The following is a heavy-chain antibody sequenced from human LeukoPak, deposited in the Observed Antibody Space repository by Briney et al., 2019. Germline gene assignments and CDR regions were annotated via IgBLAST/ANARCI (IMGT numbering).Heavy chain of an antibody. CDR3: VRGLGYSGSWYFDY. J-gene: IGHJ4*02. CDR1: GYRFTSYW. CDR2: IYPGDSDT. V-gene: IGHV5-51*01. D-gene: IGHD6-13*01. Sequence: GESLKISGKGSGYRFTSYWIAWVRQMPGKGLESMGIIYPGDSDTRYSPSLQGQVTISADKSISTAYLQWSSLKASDTAMYYCVRGLGYSGSWYFDYWGQGTLVTVSS.